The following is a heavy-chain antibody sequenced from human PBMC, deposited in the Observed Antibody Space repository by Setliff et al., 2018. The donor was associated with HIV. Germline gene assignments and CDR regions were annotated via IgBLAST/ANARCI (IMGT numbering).Heavy chain of an antibody. V-gene: IGHV3-7*01. CDR3: ATQTGFYNSHWYDY. D-gene: IGHD6-13*01. CDR2: IKQDGSDM. CDR1: GFNVNNKY. Sequence: GGSLRLSCAASGFNVNNKYMSWVRRAPGRGLEWVANIKQDGSDMHYIESVKGRFTIFRDNAKNSVFLQMNSLRAEDTGVYYCATQTGFYNSHWYDYWGQGTMVTVSS. J-gene: IGHJ4*02.